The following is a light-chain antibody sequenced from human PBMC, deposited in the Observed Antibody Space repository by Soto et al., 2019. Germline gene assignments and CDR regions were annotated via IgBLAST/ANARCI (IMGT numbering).Light chain of an antibody. CDR2: SAS. CDR3: QQCDLFPPT. J-gene: IGKJ4*01. CDR1: QTISTF. V-gene: IGKV1-39*01. Sequence: DIQMTQSPPSLSASVGDRVTFSCRANQTISTFLNWYQQKPGKAPKLLIYSASTVRSGVPSRFSCSGSVTDFTLSISSLRPEDCATYYCQQCDLFPPTFGGGTRLE.